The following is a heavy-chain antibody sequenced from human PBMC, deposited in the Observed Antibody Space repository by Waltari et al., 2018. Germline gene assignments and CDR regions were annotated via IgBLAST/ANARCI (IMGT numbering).Heavy chain of an antibody. CDR2: IYPSGIT. Sequence: QVQLQESGPGLLKPSETLALSCTVSGGSLNGYYWSWIRQPAGEGLGWFGRIYPSGITNYNPSLKSRVTMSVDTSRNQFSLKLTSVTGADTAIYYCARSIVVVPAANYYYYYYYMDVWGKGTTVTISS. V-gene: IGHV4-4*07. D-gene: IGHD2-2*01. CDR3: ARSIVVVPAANYYYYYYYMDV. J-gene: IGHJ6*03. CDR1: GGSLNGYY.